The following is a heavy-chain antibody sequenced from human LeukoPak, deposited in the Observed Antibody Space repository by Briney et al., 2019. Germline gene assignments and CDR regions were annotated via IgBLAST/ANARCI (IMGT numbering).Heavy chain of an antibody. CDR1: GGSFSGYY. V-gene: IGHV4-34*01. Sequence: SETLSLTCAVYGGSFSGYYWSWIRQPPGKGLEWIGEINHSGSTNYNPSLKSRVTISVDTSKNQFSLKLSSVTAADTAVYYCARGTAAADYWGQGTPVTASS. CDR3: ARGTAAADY. CDR2: INHSGST. D-gene: IGHD6-13*01. J-gene: IGHJ4*02.